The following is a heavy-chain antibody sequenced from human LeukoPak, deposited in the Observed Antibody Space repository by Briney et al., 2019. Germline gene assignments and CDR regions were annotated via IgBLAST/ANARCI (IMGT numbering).Heavy chain of an antibody. CDR2: TYYSGST. Sequence: PSETLSLTCTVSGGSISSSSYYWGWLRQPPGKGLEWIGSTYYSGSTYYNPSLKSRVTISVDTSKNQFSLKLSSVTAADTAVYYCATQDTGMINAYYMDVWGKGTTVTVSS. CDR3: ATQDTGMINAYYMDV. CDR1: GGSISSSSYY. J-gene: IGHJ6*03. V-gene: IGHV4-39*01. D-gene: IGHD5-18*01.